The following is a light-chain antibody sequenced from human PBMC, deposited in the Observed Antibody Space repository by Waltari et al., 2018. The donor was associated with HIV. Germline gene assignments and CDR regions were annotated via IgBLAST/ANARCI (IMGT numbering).Light chain of an antibody. Sequence: DVQMTQSPSSLSASIGDRVIISCRASQDITNLLAWFQQRPGKAPKSLIYGASTLQTGVPSSKFSGAGSGTDFTLTSTDLQPEDVATYYCQQYTSFPLTFGGGTTVEI. CDR3: QQYTSFPLT. CDR1: QDITNL. J-gene: IGKJ4*01. V-gene: IGKV1-16*02. CDR2: GAS.